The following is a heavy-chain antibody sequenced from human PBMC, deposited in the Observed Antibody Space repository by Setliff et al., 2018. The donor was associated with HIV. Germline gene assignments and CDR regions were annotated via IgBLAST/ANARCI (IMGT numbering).Heavy chain of an antibody. CDR2: ISSDHNT. J-gene: IGHJ3*01. D-gene: IGHD3-9*01. Sequence: GGSLRLSCAASGFTFSGFVMTWVRQAPGKGLEWVSTISSDHNTYYADSVKGRFTISRDNSKNTLYLQMNSLSAEDTAVFYCAKGTNYDLLTGYHAFDVWGQGTMVTVSS. CDR3: AKGTNYDLLTGYHAFDV. CDR1: GFTFSGFV. V-gene: IGHV3-23*01.